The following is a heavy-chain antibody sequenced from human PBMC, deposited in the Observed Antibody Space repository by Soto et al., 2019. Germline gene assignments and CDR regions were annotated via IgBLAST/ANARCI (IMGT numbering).Heavy chain of an antibody. Sequence: SLKVSCKASGGTFSSYTISWVRQAPGQGLEWMGRIIPILGRTNYAQKFQGRVTVTADKSTSTVFMELNSLRYEDTAVYYCARHLAAGDSWGQGTLVTVSS. CDR2: IIPILGRT. V-gene: IGHV1-69*02. J-gene: IGHJ4*02. D-gene: IGHD6-25*01. CDR1: GGTFSSYT. CDR3: ARHLAAGDS.